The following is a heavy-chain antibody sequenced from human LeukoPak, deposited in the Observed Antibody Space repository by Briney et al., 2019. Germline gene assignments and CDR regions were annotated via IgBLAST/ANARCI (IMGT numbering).Heavy chain of an antibody. CDR3: ARGDSSSWFYFDY. CDR1: GGSFSGYY. Sequence: SETLSLTCAVYGGSFSGYYWSWIRQPPGKGLEWIGEINHSGSTNYNPSLKSRVTISVDTSKNQFSLKLSSVTAADTAVYYCARGDSSSWFYFDYWGQGTLVTVSP. V-gene: IGHV4-34*01. J-gene: IGHJ4*02. D-gene: IGHD6-13*01. CDR2: INHSGST.